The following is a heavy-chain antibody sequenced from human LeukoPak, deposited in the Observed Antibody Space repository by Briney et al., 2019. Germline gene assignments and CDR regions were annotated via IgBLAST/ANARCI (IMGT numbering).Heavy chain of an antibody. CDR1: GFHVCSSY. Sequence: TGGSLRLSLEASGFHVCSSYMNWVRQGPGEGAEWVSVVYMGGTTYYAASVKGRFTISRDITKNTIYLQMNNLRAEDTAVYYCARGLLRDGYTYSYSFDYWGQGTLVTVSS. CDR3: ARGLLRDGYTYSYSFDY. D-gene: IGHD5-18*01. V-gene: IGHV3-66*01. CDR2: VYMGGTT. J-gene: IGHJ4*02.